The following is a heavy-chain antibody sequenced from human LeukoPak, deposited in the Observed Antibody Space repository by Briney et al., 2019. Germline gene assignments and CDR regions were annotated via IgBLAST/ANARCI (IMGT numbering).Heavy chain of an antibody. J-gene: IGHJ3*02. CDR1: GGSISSSSYY. D-gene: IGHD1-26*01. Sequence: PSETLSLTCTVSGGSISSSSYYWGWIRQPPGKGLEWIGSIYYSGSTYYNPSLESRVTISVDTSKNQFSLKLSSVTAADTAVYYCARKSIVGATHDAFDIWGQGTMVTVSS. CDR3: ARKSIVGATHDAFDI. CDR2: IYYSGST. V-gene: IGHV4-39*01.